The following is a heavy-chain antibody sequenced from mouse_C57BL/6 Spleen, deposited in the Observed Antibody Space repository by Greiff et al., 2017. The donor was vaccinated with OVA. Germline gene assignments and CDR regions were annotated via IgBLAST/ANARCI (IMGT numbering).Heavy chain of an antibody. CDR1: GYTFTDYE. CDR3: TSDGYYRYFDV. CDR2: IDPETGGT. J-gene: IGHJ1*03. Sequence: QVQLQQSGAELVRPGASVTLSCKASGYTFTDYEMHWVKQTPVHGLEWIGAIDPETGGTAYNQKFKGKAILTADKSSSTAYMELRSLTSEDSAVYYCTSDGYYRYFDVWGTGTTVTGSS. D-gene: IGHD2-3*01. V-gene: IGHV1-15*01.